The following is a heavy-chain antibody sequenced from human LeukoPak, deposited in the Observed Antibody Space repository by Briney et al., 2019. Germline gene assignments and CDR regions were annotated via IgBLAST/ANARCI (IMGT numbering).Heavy chain of an antibody. J-gene: IGHJ3*02. CDR1: GGSFSGYY. Sequence: SETLSLTCAVYGGSFSGYYWSWIRQPAGKGLEWIGRVYTSGSTHYNPSLKTRLTMSVDTSKNQFSLKLSTVTAADTAVYYCARLITGTTTAFDIWGQGTMVTVSS. D-gene: IGHD1-7*01. V-gene: IGHV4-59*10. CDR2: VYTSGST. CDR3: ARLITGTTTAFDI.